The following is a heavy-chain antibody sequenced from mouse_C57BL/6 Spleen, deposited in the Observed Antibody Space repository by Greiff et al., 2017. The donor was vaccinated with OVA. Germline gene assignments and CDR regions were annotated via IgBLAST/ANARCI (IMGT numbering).Heavy chain of an antibody. D-gene: IGHD2-4*01. CDR1: GYAFSSSW. Sequence: QVQLKQSGPELVKPGASVKISCKASGYAFSSSWMNWVKQRPGKGLEWIGRIYPGDGDTNYNGKFKGKATLTADKSSSTAYMQLSSLTSEDSAVYFCARRGTYYDYDGYYFDYWGQGTTLTVSS. J-gene: IGHJ2*01. CDR3: ARRGTYYDYDGYYFDY. V-gene: IGHV1-82*01. CDR2: IYPGDGDT.